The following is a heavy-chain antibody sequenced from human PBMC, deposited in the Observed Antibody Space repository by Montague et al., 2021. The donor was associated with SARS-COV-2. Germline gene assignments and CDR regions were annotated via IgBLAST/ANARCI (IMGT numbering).Heavy chain of an antibody. CDR2: ISDSGST. Sequence: SETLSLTCTVSGASISSFYWSWFRQPPGKGLEWIGYISDSGSTNYNPSLTSRATMSVDTSKNQFSLTVNSVTAADTAVYYCARHYSATLPAVYWGQGTLVTVSS. V-gene: IGHV4-59*08. CDR3: ARHYSATLPAVY. CDR1: GASISSFY. J-gene: IGHJ4*02. D-gene: IGHD2-15*01.